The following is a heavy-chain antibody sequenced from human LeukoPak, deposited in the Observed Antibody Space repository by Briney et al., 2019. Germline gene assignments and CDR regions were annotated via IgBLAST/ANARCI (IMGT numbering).Heavy chain of an antibody. CDR3: ARGADGVSSNSRGWFDP. J-gene: IGHJ5*02. D-gene: IGHD2-15*01. Sequence: GGSLRLSCAASGFTFSSYSMNWVRQAPGKGLEWVSSISTSSIYIYYADSVKRRFTISRDNDRNSLYLQMNTLRAEDTAVYSCARGADGVSSNSRGWFDPWGQGTLVTVSS. CDR1: GFTFSSYS. CDR2: ISTSSIYI. V-gene: IGHV3-21*01.